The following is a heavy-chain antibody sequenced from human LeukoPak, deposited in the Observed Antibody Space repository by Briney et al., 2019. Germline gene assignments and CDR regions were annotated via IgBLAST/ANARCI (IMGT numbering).Heavy chain of an antibody. CDR2: INSDGSWT. CDR1: GNYW. V-gene: IGHV3-74*01. CDR3: ARDVMTTVTTFLY. Sequence: GGSLRLSCAASGNYWMHWVRQAPGKGLVWVSHINSDGSWTSYADSVKGRFTISKDNAKNTVYLQMNSLRAEDTAVYYCARDVMTTVTTFLYWGQGTLVTVSS. D-gene: IGHD4-17*01. J-gene: IGHJ4*02.